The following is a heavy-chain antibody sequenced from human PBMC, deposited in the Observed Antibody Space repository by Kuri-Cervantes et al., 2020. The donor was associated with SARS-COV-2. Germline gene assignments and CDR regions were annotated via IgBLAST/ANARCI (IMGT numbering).Heavy chain of an antibody. CDR3: VRDGDHWNFDY. J-gene: IGHJ4*02. D-gene: IGHD1-1*01. V-gene: IGHV3-74*01. CDR2: INPDGSYT. Sequence: LSLTCAASGFTFSGHWIHWVRQAPGKGLVWVSRINPDGSYTNNADSVKGQFTLSRDNAKNMLFLQMNSLRAEDTAVYYCVRDGDHWNFDYWGQGTLVTVSS. CDR1: GFTFSGHW.